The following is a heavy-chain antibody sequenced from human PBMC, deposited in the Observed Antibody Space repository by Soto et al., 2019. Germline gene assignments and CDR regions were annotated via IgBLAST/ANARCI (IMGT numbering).Heavy chain of an antibody. CDR3: ASSSGYESDDY. CDR1: GDTLTELS. D-gene: IGHD5-12*01. CDR2: FDPEDGET. J-gene: IGHJ4*02. V-gene: IGHV1-24*01. Sequence: GASVKVSCKVSGDTLTELSMHWVRQAPGKGLEWMGGFDPEDGETIYAQKLQGRVTMTTDTSTSTAYMELRSLRSDDTAVYYCASSSGYESDDYWGQGTLVTVSS.